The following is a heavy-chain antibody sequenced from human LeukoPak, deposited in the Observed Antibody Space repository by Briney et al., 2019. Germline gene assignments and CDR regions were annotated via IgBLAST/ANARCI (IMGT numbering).Heavy chain of an antibody. CDR2: IYHTGST. Sequence: SETLSLTCTVSGGSISSRTSYWGWVRQPPGKGLEWIGSIYHTGSTNYNPSLKGRVTISVDTSKNQFSLRLNSVTAADTAVYSCARRLGGSYFRGAFDIWGQGTMVTVSS. D-gene: IGHD1-26*01. CDR1: GGSISSRTSY. CDR3: ARRLGGSYFRGAFDI. J-gene: IGHJ3*02. V-gene: IGHV4-39*01.